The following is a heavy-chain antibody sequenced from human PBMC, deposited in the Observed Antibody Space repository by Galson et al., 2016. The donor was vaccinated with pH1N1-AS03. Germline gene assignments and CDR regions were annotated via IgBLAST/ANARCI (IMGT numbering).Heavy chain of an antibody. J-gene: IGHJ4*02. V-gene: IGHV1-18*01. CDR1: GYNFVTYG. Sequence: SVKVSCKASGYNFVTYGITWVRQGPGQGLEWMGWINPYSTNTNYAKKVQDRVTITADTSTTTAHLDLRNLGSDDTAVYYCARVVAGLPFRIDYWGQGTLVIVSS. D-gene: IGHD1-14*01. CDR2: INPYSTNT. CDR3: ARVVAGLPFRIDY.